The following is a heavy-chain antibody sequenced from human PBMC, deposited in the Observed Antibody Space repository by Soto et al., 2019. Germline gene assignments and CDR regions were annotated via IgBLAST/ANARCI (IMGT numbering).Heavy chain of an antibody. Sequence: SETLSLTCTVSGGSISSSSYYWGWIRQPPGKGLEWIGSIYYSGSTYYNPSLKSRVTISVDTSKNQFSLKLSSVTAADTAVYYCARHQLGTDDFWSGYYRRWFDLWGQGTLVTVSS. V-gene: IGHV4-39*01. CDR1: GGSISSSSYY. CDR3: ARHQLGTDDFWSGYYRRWFDL. CDR2: IYYSGST. J-gene: IGHJ5*02. D-gene: IGHD3-3*01.